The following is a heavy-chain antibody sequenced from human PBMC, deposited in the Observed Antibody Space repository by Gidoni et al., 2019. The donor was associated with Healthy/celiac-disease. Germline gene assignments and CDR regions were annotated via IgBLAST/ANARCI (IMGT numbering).Heavy chain of an antibody. CDR3: ARVRYYDFWSGYFDY. J-gene: IGHJ4*02. CDR2: IYYSGST. V-gene: IGHV4-31*03. CDR1: GGSISSGGYY. D-gene: IGHD3-3*01. Sequence: QVQLQESGPGLVKPSQPLSLTCTVSGGSISSGGYYWSWIRQHPGKGLEWRGYIYYSGSTYYNPSIKSRVTISVDTSKNQSSLKLSAVTAADTAVYYCARVRYYDFWSGYFDYWGQGTLVTVSS.